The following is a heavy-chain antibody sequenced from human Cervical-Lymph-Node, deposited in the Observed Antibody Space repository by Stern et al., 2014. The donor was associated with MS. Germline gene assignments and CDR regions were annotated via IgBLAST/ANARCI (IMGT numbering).Heavy chain of an antibody. CDR2: IFPRDSNT. Sequence: EDQLVESGAEVKKPGESLKISCEASGYLFDDYWIGWVRQMSGRGLELVAIIFPRDSNTRYSPSVQGPVTISADKSISTPYLQWSSRKASDPAMYYCARSTATPSGYDRFDYWGQGALVTVSS. CDR1: GYLFDDYW. V-gene: IGHV5-51*03. D-gene: IGHD5-12*01. J-gene: IGHJ4*02. CDR3: ARSTATPSGYDRFDY.